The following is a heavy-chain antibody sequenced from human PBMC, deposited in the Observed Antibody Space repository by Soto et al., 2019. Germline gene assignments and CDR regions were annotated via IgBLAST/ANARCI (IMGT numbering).Heavy chain of an antibody. CDR1: GFTFSSYS. Sequence: GGSLRLSCAASGFTFSSYSMNWVRQAPGKGLEWVSSISSSSSYIYYADSVKGRFKISRDNAKNSLYLQMNSLRAEDTAVYYCARGNSSSAKGYYYYYYGMDVWGQGTTVTVSS. D-gene: IGHD6-6*01. CDR3: ARGNSSSAKGYYYYYYGMDV. V-gene: IGHV3-21*01. CDR2: ISSSSSYI. J-gene: IGHJ6*02.